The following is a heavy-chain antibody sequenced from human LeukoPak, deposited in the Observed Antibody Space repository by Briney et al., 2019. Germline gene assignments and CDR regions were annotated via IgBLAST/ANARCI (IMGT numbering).Heavy chain of an antibody. CDR3: ARVIAVVRGGGLSYYYAMDV. CDR1: GDSISTYY. Sequence: SETLSLTCTVSGDSISTYYWNWIRQPPGKGLEWIGNIHYSGSTNYNPSLKSRVTISVDTSKNQFSLKLSSVTAADTAVYYCARVIAVVRGGGLSYYYAMDVWGQGTTVTVSS. J-gene: IGHJ6*02. V-gene: IGHV4-59*01. CDR2: IHYSGST. D-gene: IGHD3-10*01.